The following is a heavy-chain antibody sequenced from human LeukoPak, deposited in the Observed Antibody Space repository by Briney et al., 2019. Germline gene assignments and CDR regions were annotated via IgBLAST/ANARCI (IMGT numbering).Heavy chain of an antibody. Sequence: PGGSLRLSCAASGFTFSSYAMSWVRQAPGKGLEWVSAISGSGGSTYYADSVKGRFTISRDNSKNTLYLQMNSLRAEDTAVYYCAKGGDEELTGWYYYYYMDVWGKGTTVTVSS. J-gene: IGHJ6*03. CDR1: GFTFSSYA. CDR2: ISGSGGST. CDR3: AKGGDEELTGWYYYYYMDV. D-gene: IGHD1-26*01. V-gene: IGHV3-23*01.